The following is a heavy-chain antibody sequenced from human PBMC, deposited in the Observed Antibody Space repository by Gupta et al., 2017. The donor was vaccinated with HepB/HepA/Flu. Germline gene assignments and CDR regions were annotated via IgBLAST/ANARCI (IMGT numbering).Heavy chain of an antibody. CDR1: SYG. J-gene: IGHJ1*01. CDR3: ARDQPGVVGAA. Sequence: SYGMHWVRQAPGKGVEWVAVIWYDGSNKYYADSVKGRFTISRDNSKNTLYLQMNSLRAEDTAVYYCARDQPGVVGAAWGQGTLVTVSS. CDR2: IWYDGSNK. V-gene: IGHV3-33*01. D-gene: IGHD1-26*01.